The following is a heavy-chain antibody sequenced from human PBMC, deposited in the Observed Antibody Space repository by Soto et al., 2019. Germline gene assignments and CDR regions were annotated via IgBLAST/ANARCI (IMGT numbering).Heavy chain of an antibody. CDR3: ARVRFGFRGYYPYAMAV. V-gene: IGHV3-30-3*01. CDR1: GFTFSSYA. J-gene: IGHJ6*02. D-gene: IGHD3-10*01. CDR2: ISYDGSNK. Sequence: GGSLRLSCAASGFTFSSYAMHWVRQAPGKGLEWVAVISYDGSNKYYADSVKGRFTISRDNSKNTPYLQMNSLRAEDTAVYYSARVRFGFRGYYPYAMAVWGQGPSVPVS.